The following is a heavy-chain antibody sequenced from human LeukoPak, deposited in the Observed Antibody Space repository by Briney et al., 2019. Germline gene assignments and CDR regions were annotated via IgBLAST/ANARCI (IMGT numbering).Heavy chain of an antibody. J-gene: IGHJ4*02. Sequence: RAGGSLGLSCAASGFTFDDYGMSWVRQAPGKGLEWVSGINWNGGSTGYADSVKGRFTISRDNAKNSLYLQMNSLRAEDTALYYCARAYYDFWSGYSVLKYWGQGTLVTVSS. D-gene: IGHD3-3*01. CDR2: INWNGGST. CDR3: ARAYYDFWSGYSVLKY. CDR1: GFTFDDYG. V-gene: IGHV3-20*04.